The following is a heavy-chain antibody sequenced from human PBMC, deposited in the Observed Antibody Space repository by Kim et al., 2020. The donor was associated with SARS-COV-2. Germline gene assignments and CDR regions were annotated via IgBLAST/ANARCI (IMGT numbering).Heavy chain of an antibody. CDR3: AKDQMGGSGSYGERPTHFDY. V-gene: IGHV3-23*01. Sequence: GGSLRLSCAASGFTFSSYAMSWVRQAPGKGLEWVSAISGSGGSTYYADSVKGRFTISRDNSKNTLYLQMNSLRAEDTAVYYCAKDQMGGSGSYGERPTHFDYWGQRTLVTVSS. CDR1: GFTFSSYA. D-gene: IGHD3-10*01. CDR2: ISGSGGST. J-gene: IGHJ4*02.